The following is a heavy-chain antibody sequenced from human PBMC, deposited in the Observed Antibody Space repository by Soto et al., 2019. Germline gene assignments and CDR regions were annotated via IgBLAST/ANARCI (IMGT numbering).Heavy chain of an antibody. CDR2: ISGSGGST. D-gene: IGHD2-2*01. CDR3: AKDSPTRGGYCSSTSCYAFDI. V-gene: IGHV3-23*01. CDR1: GFTFSSYA. J-gene: IGHJ3*02. Sequence: EVQLLESGGGLVQPGGSLRLSCAASGFTFSSYAMSWVRQAQGKGLEWVSAISGSGGSTYYEDSVKGRFTISRDNSNNTLYLQMNSLRAEDTAVYYCAKDSPTRGGYCSSTSCYAFDIWGQGTMVTVSS.